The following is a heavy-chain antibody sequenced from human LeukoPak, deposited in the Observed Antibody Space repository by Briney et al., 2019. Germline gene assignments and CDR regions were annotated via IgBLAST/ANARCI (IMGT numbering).Heavy chain of an antibody. CDR1: GGSFSGYY. V-gene: IGHV4-34*01. J-gene: IGHJ2*01. Sequence: SETLSLTCAVYGGSFSGYYWSWIRQPPGKGLEWIGEINHSGSTNYNPSLKSRVTISVDTSKNQFSLKLSSVTAADTAVYYCAARPHLRRFDLWGRGTLVTVSS. D-gene: IGHD5/OR15-5a*01. CDR2: INHSGST. CDR3: AARPHLRRFDL.